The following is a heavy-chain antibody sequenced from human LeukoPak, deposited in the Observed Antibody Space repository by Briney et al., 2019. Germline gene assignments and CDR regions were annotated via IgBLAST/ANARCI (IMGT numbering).Heavy chain of an antibody. CDR3: ARGASGSQYYFDY. CDR1: GFTFSSYS. CDR2: ISSSSYI. V-gene: IGHV3-21*01. J-gene: IGHJ4*02. Sequence: GGSLRLSCAASGFTFSSYSMNWVRQAPGKGLEWVSSISSSSYIYYADSVKGRFTISRDNAKNSLYLQMNSLRAEDTAVYYCARGASGSQYYFDYWGQGTLVTVSS. D-gene: IGHD3-10*01.